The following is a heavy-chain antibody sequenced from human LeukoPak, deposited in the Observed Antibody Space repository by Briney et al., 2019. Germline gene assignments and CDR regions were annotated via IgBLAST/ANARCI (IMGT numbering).Heavy chain of an antibody. D-gene: IGHD3-22*01. J-gene: IGHJ4*02. CDR1: GFTFSSYS. CDR3: ARDSPYYYDSSGYNFDY. V-gene: IGHV3-48*04. Sequence: PGGSLRLSCAASGFTFSSYSMNWVRQAPGKGLEWVSYISSSSSTIYYADSVKGRFTISRDNAKNSLYLQMNSLRAEDTAVYYCARDSPYYYDSSGYNFDYWGQGTLVTVSS. CDR2: ISSSSSTI.